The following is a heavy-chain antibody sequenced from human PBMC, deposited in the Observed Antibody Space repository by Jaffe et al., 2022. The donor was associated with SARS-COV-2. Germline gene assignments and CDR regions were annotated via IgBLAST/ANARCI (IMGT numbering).Heavy chain of an antibody. CDR2: VNYSGIT. CDR1: GGSFSGYY. V-gene: IGHV4-34*01. D-gene: IGHD6-25*01. CDR3: ASLWQRRTFGVDV. Sequence: QVQIQQWGAGLLKPSETLSLTCAVYGGSFSGYYWSWIRQPSGKGLEWIGEVNYSGITYYNPSLKSRLTISVDTSKNQFSLRLSSVTAADAAVYYCASLWQRRTFGVDVWGQGATVTVSS. J-gene: IGHJ6*02.